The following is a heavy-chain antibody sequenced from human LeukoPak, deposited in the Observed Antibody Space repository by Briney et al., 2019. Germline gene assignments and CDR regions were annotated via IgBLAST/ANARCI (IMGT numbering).Heavy chain of an antibody. CDR2: ISGSGTIT. CDR3: AKDPNHYYDTSAYSFDY. V-gene: IGHV3-23*01. CDR1: GFTLRNYA. Sequence: GGSLRLSCAASGFTLRNYAMGWVRQAPGKGLEWVSSISGSGTITYYADSVKGRFTIFRDNSKDTVYLQMRTPRGDDTAIYYCAKDPNHYYDTSAYSFDYWGQGTLVTVSS. D-gene: IGHD3-22*01. J-gene: IGHJ4*02.